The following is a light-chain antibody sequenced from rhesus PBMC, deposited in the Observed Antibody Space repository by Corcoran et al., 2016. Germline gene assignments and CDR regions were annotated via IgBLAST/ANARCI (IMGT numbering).Light chain of an antibody. Sequence: DIQMTQSPSSLSASVGDTVTITCRASQSISSWLAWYQQKPGKAPNLLIYKASSLQSGVPSRLSGSGSGTDFTLTITSLQSEDFATYYCQQYSSTPYSFGQGTKVEIK. J-gene: IGKJ2*01. CDR3: QQYSSTPYS. CDR1: QSISSW. V-gene: IGKV1-22*01. CDR2: KAS.